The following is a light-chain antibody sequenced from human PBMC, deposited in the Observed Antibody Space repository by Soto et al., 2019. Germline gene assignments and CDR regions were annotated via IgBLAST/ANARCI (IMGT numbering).Light chain of an antibody. V-gene: IGKV1-5*01. CDR2: DAS. CDR1: QTITNW. J-gene: IGKJ1*01. CDR3: QQYNSYL. Sequence: DIQMTQSPSILSASVGDRVTITCQSSQTITNWSAWYQQKPGKAPRLLIYDASSLESGVPSRFSGSGSGTEFTLTISSLQPDDFATYDCQQYNSYLFGQGTKVDIK.